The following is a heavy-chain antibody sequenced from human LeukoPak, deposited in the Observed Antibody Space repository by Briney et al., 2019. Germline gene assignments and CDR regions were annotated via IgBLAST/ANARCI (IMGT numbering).Heavy chain of an antibody. V-gene: IGHV3-23*01. Sequence: GGSLRLSCAASGFIFSSYSMSWVRQAPGKGLEWVSVITGSGGNTYYADSVKGRFTISRDNSKNTLYLQMNSLRAEDTAVYYCASRTGNDAFDIWGQGTMVTVSS. D-gene: IGHD2-8*02. CDR2: ITGSGGNT. CDR1: GFIFSSYS. J-gene: IGHJ3*02. CDR3: ASRTGNDAFDI.